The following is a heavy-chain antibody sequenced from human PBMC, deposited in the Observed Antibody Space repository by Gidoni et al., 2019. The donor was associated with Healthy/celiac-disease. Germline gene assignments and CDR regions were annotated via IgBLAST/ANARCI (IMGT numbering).Heavy chain of an antibody. CDR2: ISYDGSNK. CDR3: AKDQQLVRDYYYGMDV. J-gene: IGHJ6*02. D-gene: IGHD6-13*01. Sequence: QVQLVESGGGVVQPGRSLRLSCAASGFTFSSYGMHWVRQAPGKGLEWVAVISYDGSNKYYADSVKGRFTISRDNSKNTLYLQMNSLRAEDTAVYYCAKDQQLVRDYYYGMDVWGQGTTVTVSS. V-gene: IGHV3-30*18. CDR1: GFTFSSYG.